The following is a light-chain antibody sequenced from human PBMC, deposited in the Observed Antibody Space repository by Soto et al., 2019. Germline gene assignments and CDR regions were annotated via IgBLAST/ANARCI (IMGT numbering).Light chain of an antibody. V-gene: IGLV2-11*01. CDR2: DVN. CDR3: CSYAGSNTPWV. CDR1: SSDVGGYNY. Sequence: QSALTHPRSVSGSPGQSVTISCTGTSSDVGGYNYVSWYQQHPGKAPKLMIYDVNKWPSGVPDRFSGSKSGNTASLTISGRHDEDEADYHCCSYAGSNTPWVFGGGTKVTVL. J-gene: IGLJ3*02.